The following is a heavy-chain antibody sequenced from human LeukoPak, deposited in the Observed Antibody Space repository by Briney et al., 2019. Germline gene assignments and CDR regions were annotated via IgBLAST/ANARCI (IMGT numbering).Heavy chain of an antibody. Sequence: GASVKVSCKASGYTFGNYFMHWVRQAPGQGLEWIAMITPSGDTSKFGEIFYGRGTMTRDTSTSAVYMELSDLRSEDTAVYYCARGILGDSVAFDVWGQGTMVIVPS. CDR3: ARGILGDSVAFDV. J-gene: IGHJ3*01. CDR1: GYTFGNYF. CDR2: ITPSGDTS. V-gene: IGHV1-46*01. D-gene: IGHD1-26*01.